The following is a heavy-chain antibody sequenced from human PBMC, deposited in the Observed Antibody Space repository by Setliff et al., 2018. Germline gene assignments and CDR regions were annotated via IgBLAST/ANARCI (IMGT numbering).Heavy chain of an antibody. V-gene: IGHV1-69*11. J-gene: IGHJ3*01. CDR3: ARGRDGYTSNALEF. Sequence: RASVKVSCKASGGAFSSYALTWVRQAPGQGLEWMGRIIPVIDTTDYAQTFQGRVTITADESTRTVYMELSSLRSEDTAIYYCARGRDGYTSNALEFWGQGTMVTVSS. CDR1: GGAFSSYA. CDR2: IIPVIDTT. D-gene: IGHD5-12*01.